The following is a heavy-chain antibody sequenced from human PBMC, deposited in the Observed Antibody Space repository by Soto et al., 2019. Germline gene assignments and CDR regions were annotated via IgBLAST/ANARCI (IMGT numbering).Heavy chain of an antibody. CDR3: ARGDGSGSSLRFYDGGMDV. D-gene: IGHD3-10*01. Sequence: QVRLLQYGAEVKKPGASVMVSCRASGYTFTSYYMHWVRQAPGQGLEWKGLINPSGGSTTYARQFQGRVAKTRDTSSSTVYMQRSSLRYEDTSVYSSARGDGSGSSLRFYDGGMDVWGQGTTVTVTS. J-gene: IGHJ6*02. V-gene: IGHV1-46*01. CDR1: GYTFTSYY. CDR2: INPSGGST.